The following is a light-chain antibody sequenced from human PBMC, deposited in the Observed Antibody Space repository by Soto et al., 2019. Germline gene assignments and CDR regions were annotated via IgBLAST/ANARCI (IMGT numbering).Light chain of an antibody. CDR3: MQGTHWPWT. Sequence: DAVMTQSPLSLPVTLGQPASISCRSSQSLIHSDGSTYLSWFQQRPGRSPRRLIYEVSDRDSGVPDRFSGSGSGTDFTLKISRVEAEDVGVYYCMQGTHWPWTFGQGTEVEIK. CDR1: QSLIHSDGSTY. J-gene: IGKJ1*01. CDR2: EVS. V-gene: IGKV2-30*02.